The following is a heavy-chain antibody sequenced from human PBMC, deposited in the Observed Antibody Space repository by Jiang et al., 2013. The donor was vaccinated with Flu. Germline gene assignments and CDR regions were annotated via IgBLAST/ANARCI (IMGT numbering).Heavy chain of an antibody. CDR3: ARIRWGQKTIDY. D-gene: IGHD3-16*01. J-gene: IGHJ4*02. V-gene: IGHV2-70*16. CDR2: IDWDDDK. Sequence: GMCVTWIRQPPGKALEWLVRIDWDDDKIYTTSLRTRLSISKDTSKNQVVLTMTNMDPVDTATYYCARIRWGQKTIDYWGQGTLVTVSS. CDR1: GMC.